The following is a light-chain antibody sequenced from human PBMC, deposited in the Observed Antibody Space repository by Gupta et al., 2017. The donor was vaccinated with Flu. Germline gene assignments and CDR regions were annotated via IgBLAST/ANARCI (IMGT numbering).Light chain of an antibody. CDR1: ISDVGGYGY. V-gene: IGLV2-11*02. CDR2: DGI. Sequence: ISDVGGYGYVSWYQQQSGKVYTLMIYDGIIRSGGVSDRFSGSKSGNTASLTISGLQAEDEADYYCSSYAGSNSVMFGGGTKLTVL. J-gene: IGLJ3*02. CDR3: SSYAGSNSVM.